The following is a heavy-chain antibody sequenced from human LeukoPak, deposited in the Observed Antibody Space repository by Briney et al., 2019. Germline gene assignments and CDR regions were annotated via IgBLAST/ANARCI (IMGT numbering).Heavy chain of an antibody. CDR1: GFIFSIYD. V-gene: IGHV3-30*02. J-gene: IGHJ4*02. CDR2: IRSDGSTK. CDR3: AKDRPTPYFDY. Sequence: GGSLRLSCAASGFIFSIYDMHWVRQAPGKGLEWVAFIRSDGSTKYYADSVKGRFTISRDNSKNTLYVQMNSLRAEDTAVYYCAKDRPTPYFDYWGQGTLVTVSS.